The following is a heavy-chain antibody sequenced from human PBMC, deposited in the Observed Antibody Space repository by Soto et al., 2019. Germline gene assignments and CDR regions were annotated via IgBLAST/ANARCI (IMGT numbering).Heavy chain of an antibody. CDR2: MNPNSGNG. CDR1: GYAFSNND. Sequence: SVKVSCKASGYAFSNNDISWVRQATGQGLEWMGWMNPNSGNGGYAQKFQGRVTMTRDTSTSTAYMELSSLASDDTAIYYCAIMSSSGPLDLFDLCGQGSLVSVSS. D-gene: IGHD2-8*01. V-gene: IGHV1-8*01. CDR3: AIMSSSGPLDLFDL. J-gene: IGHJ5*02.